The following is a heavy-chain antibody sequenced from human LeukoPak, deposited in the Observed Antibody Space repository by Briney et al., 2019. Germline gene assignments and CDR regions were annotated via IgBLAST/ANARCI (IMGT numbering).Heavy chain of an antibody. CDR2: IKQDGSDK. V-gene: IGHV3-7*01. D-gene: IGHD1-26*01. Sequence: PGGSLRLSCAASGFTFTKYWMSWVRQAPGKGLEWVANIKQDGSDKDYMDSVKGRFTISRENAKNSVYLQMNSLRVEDTAIYYCVREGYGGFDYWGQGTLVTVSS. J-gene: IGHJ4*02. CDR3: VREGYGGFDY. CDR1: GFTFTKYW.